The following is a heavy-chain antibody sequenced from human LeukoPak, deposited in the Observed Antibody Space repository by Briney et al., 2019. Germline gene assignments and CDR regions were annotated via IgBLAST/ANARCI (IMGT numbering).Heavy chain of an antibody. CDR2: INPNSGGT. Sequence: ASVKVSCKASGYTFTGYYKHWVRQAPGQGLEWMGWINPNSGGTNYAQKFQGRVTMTRDTSISTAYMELSRLRSDDTAVYYCARGTNVEYCSSPSCSPPRNWFDPGGQEPLVTVPS. V-gene: IGHV1-2*02. D-gene: IGHD2-2*01. CDR1: GYTFTGYY. J-gene: IGHJ5*02. CDR3: ARGTNVEYCSSPSCSPPRNWFDP.